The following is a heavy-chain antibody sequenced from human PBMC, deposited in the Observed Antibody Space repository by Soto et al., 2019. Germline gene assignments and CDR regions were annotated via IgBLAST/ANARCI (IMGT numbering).Heavy chain of an antibody. D-gene: IGHD2-21*01. V-gene: IGHV3-23*01. Sequence: PGGSLRLSCAASGFTISTFAMTWVRQAPGKGLECVSDVTGSGGQIHYADSVKGRFTISKDNSKNTLYLQMSNLREEDTALYYCAKDAVYKDGLWLMDSWGQGTLVTVSS. CDR2: VTGSGGQI. J-gene: IGHJ5*02. CDR3: AKDAVYKDGLWLMDS. CDR1: GFTISTFA.